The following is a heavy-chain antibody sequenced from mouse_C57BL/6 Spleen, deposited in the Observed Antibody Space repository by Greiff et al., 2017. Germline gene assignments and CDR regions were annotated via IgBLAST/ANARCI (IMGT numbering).Heavy chain of an antibody. CDR2: IDPSDSYT. J-gene: IGHJ3*01. Sequence: QVQLQQPGAELVKPGASVKLSCKASGYTFTSYWMQWVKQRPGQGLEWIGEIDPSDSYTNYNQKFKGKATLTVDTSSSTAYMRLSSLTSEDSAVYYCARYGPWLAYWGQGTLVTVSA. V-gene: IGHV1-50*01. CDR1: GYTFTSYW. CDR3: ARYGPWLAY. D-gene: IGHD2-10*02.